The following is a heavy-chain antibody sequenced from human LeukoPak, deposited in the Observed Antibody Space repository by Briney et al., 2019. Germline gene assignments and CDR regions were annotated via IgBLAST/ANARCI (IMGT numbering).Heavy chain of an antibody. CDR3: ARVDPDSSSTLEVFDY. CDR1: GGSISSSRYS. J-gene: IGHJ4*02. CDR2: IYYSGST. V-gene: IGHV4-39*07. Sequence: SETLSLTCTVSGGSISSSRYSWGWIRQPPGKGLECIGTIYYSGSTYYNPSLKSRVTISVDTSKNQFSLKLSSVTAADTAVYYCARVDPDSSSTLEVFDYWGQGTLVTVSS. D-gene: IGHD6-6*01.